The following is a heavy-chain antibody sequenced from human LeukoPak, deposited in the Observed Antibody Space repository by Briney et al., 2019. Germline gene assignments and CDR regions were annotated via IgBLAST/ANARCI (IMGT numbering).Heavy chain of an antibody. J-gene: IGHJ4*02. CDR3: AKGLPQEY. D-gene: IGHD2-15*01. CDR2: IGYSDNT. CDR1: GFTFSNYA. V-gene: IGHV3-23*01. Sequence: PGGSLRLSCAASGFTFSNYAMSWVRQAPGKGLEWVSTIGYSDNTYYADSVKGRFTSSRDNSKNTLYLQMNSLRAEDTAVCYCAKGLPQEYWGQGTLVTVSS.